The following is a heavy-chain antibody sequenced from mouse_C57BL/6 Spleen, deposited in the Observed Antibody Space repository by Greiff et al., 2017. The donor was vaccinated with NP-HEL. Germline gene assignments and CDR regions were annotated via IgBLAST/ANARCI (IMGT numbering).Heavy chain of an antibody. Sequence: VQLQQSGAELVKPGASVELSCKASGYTFTSYWMHWVKQRPGQGLEWIGEINPSNGRTNYNEKFKSKATLTVDKSSSTAYMQLSSPTSEDSAVYYCARVITRDYWGQGTTLTVSS. CDR1: GYTFTSYW. CDR3: ARVITRDY. CDR2: INPSNGRT. V-gene: IGHV1S81*02. D-gene: IGHD6-1*01. J-gene: IGHJ2*01.